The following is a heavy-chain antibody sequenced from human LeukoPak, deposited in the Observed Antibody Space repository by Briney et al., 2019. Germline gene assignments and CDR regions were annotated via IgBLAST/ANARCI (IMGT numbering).Heavy chain of an antibody. V-gene: IGHV3-74*01. CDR3: ARSSGGYSSSWPLDY. J-gene: IGHJ4*02. CDR2: INSDGSST. Sequence: GGSLRLSCAASGFTFSSYWMHWVRHAPGKGLVWVSRINSDGSSTSYADSVKGRFTISRDNAKNTLYLQMNSLRDEDTAVYYCARSSGGYSSSWPLDYWGQGTLVTVSS. CDR1: GFTFSSYW. D-gene: IGHD6-13*01.